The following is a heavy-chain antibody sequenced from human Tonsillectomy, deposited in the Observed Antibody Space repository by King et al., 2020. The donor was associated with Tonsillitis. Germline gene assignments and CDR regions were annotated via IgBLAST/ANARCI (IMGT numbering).Heavy chain of an antibody. J-gene: IGHJ5*02. D-gene: IGHD6-19*01. V-gene: IGHV3-23*04. CDR1: GFTFSNYA. Sequence: VQLVESGGGLVQPGGSLRLSCAASGFTFSNYAMSWVRQAPGKGLEWVSTISGSGSNTYYADSVKGLFTISSDHSKNTQYRQMNSLRAEDTAVYYCAKGGEAVAVWFDPWGQGTLVTVSS. CDR2: ISGSGSNT. CDR3: AKGGEAVAVWFDP.